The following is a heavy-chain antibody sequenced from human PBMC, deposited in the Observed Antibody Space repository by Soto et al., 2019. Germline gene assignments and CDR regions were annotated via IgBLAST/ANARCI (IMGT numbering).Heavy chain of an antibody. CDR3: ARQPPVSRYFDWSPIP. V-gene: IGHV4-39*01. CDR1: GGSISSRGYY. J-gene: IGHJ4*02. Sequence: LSLTCTVSGGSISSRGYYWGWIRQPQGKGLEWIGSIYYSGSTYYNPSLKSRVTISVDTSKNQFSLKLTSVTAADTALYYCARQPPVSRYFDWSPIPWGQGTLVTVSS. D-gene: IGHD3-9*01. CDR2: IYYSGST.